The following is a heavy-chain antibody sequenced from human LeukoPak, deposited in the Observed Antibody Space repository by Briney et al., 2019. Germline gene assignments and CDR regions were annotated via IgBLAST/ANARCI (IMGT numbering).Heavy chain of an antibody. CDR3: ARAADCSSTSCYTKLYNWFDP. V-gene: IGHV1-2*02. D-gene: IGHD2-2*02. J-gene: IGHJ5*02. CDR1: GYTFTGYY. CDR2: INPNSGGT. Sequence: ASVKVSCKASGYTFTGYYMHWVRQAPGHGLEWMGWINPNSGGTNYAQKFQGRVTMTRDTSISTAYMELSRLRSDDTAVYYCARAADCSSTSCYTKLYNWFDPWGQGTLVTVSS.